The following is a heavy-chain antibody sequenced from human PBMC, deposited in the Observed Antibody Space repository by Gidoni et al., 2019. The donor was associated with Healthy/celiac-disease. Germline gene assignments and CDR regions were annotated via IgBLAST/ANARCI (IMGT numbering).Heavy chain of an antibody. Sequence: GLEWVAVIWYDGSNKYYADSVKDRFTISRDNSKNTLYLQMNSLRAEDTAVYYCARDQVRVTTVLEGADAFDIWGQGTMVTVSS. D-gene: IGHD3-10*01. CDR3: ARDQVRVTTVLEGADAFDI. V-gene: IGHV3-33*01. CDR2: IWYDGSNK. J-gene: IGHJ3*02.